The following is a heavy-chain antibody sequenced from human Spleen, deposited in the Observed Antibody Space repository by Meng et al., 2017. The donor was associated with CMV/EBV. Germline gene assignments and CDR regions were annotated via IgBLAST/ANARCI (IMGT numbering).Heavy chain of an antibody. V-gene: IGHV3-30*03. CDR2: TTYDGSNT. CDR3: ARAMIIAARALDF. D-gene: IGHD6-6*01. Sequence: VSGFSFNDYGMHWVRQAPGKGLEWVTFTTYDGSNTYYADSVKGRFTISRDNSKNTLYLQMNSLRDEDTAVYYCARAMIIAARALDFWGQGTLVTVSS. CDR1: GFSFNDYG. J-gene: IGHJ4*02.